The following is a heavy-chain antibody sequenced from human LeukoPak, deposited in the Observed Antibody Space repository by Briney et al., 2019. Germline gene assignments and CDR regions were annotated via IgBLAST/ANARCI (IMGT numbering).Heavy chain of an antibody. J-gene: IGHJ4*02. V-gene: IGHV3-30*18. D-gene: IGHD4-17*01. Sequence: GGSRRLSCAASGFSFISYGMHWVRQAPGKGLEWVGAISDDGRRKDYADSVKGRFTISRDNSKDTLYLQMNSLRAEDTAVYYCAKRPSDYGDYVSYFDYWGQGTLVTVSS. CDR2: ISDDGRRK. CDR1: GFSFISYG. CDR3: AKRPSDYGDYVSYFDY.